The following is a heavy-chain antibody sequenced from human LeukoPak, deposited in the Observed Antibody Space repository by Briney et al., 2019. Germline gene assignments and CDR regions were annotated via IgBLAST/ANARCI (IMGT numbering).Heavy chain of an antibody. CDR1: GGSISSYY. CDR3: ARVSGCSGGSCYSPSYYYYYYMDV. Sequence: SETLSLTCTVSGGSISSYYWSWIRQPPGKGLEWIGYIYYSGSTNFNPSLKSRVTISVDTSKNQFSLRLSSVTAADTAVYYCARVSGCSGGSCYSPSYYYYYYMDVWGKGTTVTVSS. D-gene: IGHD2-15*01. J-gene: IGHJ6*03. V-gene: IGHV4-59*01. CDR2: IYYSGST.